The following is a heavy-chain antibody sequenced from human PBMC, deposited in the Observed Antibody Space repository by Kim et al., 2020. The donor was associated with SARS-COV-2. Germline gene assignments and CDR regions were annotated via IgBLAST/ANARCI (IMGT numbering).Heavy chain of an antibody. V-gene: IGHV6-1*01. Sequence: SVKSRIPINPDTSKNQFSLQLNSVTPEDTAVYYCAQAAGTIYYYYGMDVWGQGTTVTVSS. CDR3: AQAAGTIYYYYGMDV. D-gene: IGHD6-13*01. J-gene: IGHJ6*02.